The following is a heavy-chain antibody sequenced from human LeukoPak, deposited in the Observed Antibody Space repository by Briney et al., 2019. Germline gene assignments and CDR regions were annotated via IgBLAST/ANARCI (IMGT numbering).Heavy chain of an antibody. CDR1: GGSISRFC. D-gene: IGHD3-10*01. Sequence: SETLSLTCTVSGGSISRFCWSWIRQPPGKGLQWIGYIYNSGSTKYNPSLTSRVTISIDTSKNQFSLKLSSVTAADAAVYYCARESGTGWFDPWGQGTLVTVSS. J-gene: IGHJ5*02. CDR3: ARESGTGWFDP. CDR2: IYNSGST. V-gene: IGHV4-59*01.